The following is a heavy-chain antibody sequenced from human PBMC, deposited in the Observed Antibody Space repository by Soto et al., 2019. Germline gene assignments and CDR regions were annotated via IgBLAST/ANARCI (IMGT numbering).Heavy chain of an antibody. D-gene: IGHD3-10*01. J-gene: IGHJ6*02. V-gene: IGHV3-13*01. CDR2: IGIGGDT. Sequence: LRLSCSASGFTLSNHDMYWVRQATGKSLEWVSAIGIGGDTYYPASVKGRFTISRQNAKNSLYLQMNNLRAGDTAVYYCARGPGSPRYYNGMDVWGQGTTVTVSS. CDR3: ARGPGSPRYYNGMDV. CDR1: GFTLSNHD.